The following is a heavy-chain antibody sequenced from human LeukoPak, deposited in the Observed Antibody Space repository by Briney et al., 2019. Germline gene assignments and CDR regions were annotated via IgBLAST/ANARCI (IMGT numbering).Heavy chain of an antibody. Sequence: KASETLSLTCTVSGGSISSGGYYWSWIRQHPGKGLEWIGYIYYSGSTYYNPSLKSRVTISVDTSKNQFSLKLSSVTAADTAVYYCARSQREMVRGVISNWGQGTLVTVSS. V-gene: IGHV4-31*03. CDR2: IYYSGST. J-gene: IGHJ4*02. CDR3: ARSQREMVRGVISN. D-gene: IGHD3-10*01. CDR1: GGSISSGGYY.